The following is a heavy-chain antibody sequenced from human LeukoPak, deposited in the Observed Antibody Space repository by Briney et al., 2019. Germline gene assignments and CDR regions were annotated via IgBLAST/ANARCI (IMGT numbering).Heavy chain of an antibody. V-gene: IGHV3-30*18. CDR1: GFTFSSYG. J-gene: IGHJ6*02. CDR2: ISYDGSNK. Sequence: PGGSLRLSCAASGFTFSSYGMHWVRQAPGKGLEWVAVISYDGSNKYCADSVKGRFTISRDNSKNTLYLQMNSLRAEDTAVYYCAKEAIYGMDVWGQGTTVTVSS. CDR3: AKEAIYGMDV.